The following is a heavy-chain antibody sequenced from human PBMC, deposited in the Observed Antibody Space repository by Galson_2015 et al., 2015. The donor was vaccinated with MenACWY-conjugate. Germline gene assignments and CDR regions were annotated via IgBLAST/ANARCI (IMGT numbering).Heavy chain of an antibody. Sequence: SLRLSCTGSCVSVTDNCLSWVRQRAGRGQEWIAIVTMCGSTVYADCLRSRFTVSRDNFTNTVILQMNSLRAEDTAVSRCSRGYDWCSYFRAWGQGAQVTVSS. CDR2: VTMCGST. J-gene: IGHJ5*02. CDR1: CVSVTDNC. D-gene: IGHD2-8*01. V-gene: IGHV3-53*01. CDR3: SRGYDWCSYFRA.